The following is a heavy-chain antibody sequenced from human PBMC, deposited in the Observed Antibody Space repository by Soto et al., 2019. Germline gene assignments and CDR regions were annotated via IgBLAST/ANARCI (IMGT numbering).Heavy chain of an antibody. J-gene: IGHJ6*02. CDR2: ISYDGSNK. CDR3: AKVNGGNYGDYPIHYYYGMDV. V-gene: IGHV3-30*18. CDR1: GFTFSSYG. Sequence: PGGSLRLSCAASGFTFSSYGIHWVRQAPGKGLEWVAVISYDGSNKYCADSVKGRFTISRDNSKNTLYLQMNSLRAEDTAVYYCAKVNGGNYGDYPIHYYYGMDVWGQGATVTVSS. D-gene: IGHD4-17*01.